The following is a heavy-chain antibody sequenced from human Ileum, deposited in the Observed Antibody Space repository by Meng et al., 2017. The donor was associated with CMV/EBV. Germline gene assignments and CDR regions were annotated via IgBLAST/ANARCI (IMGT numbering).Heavy chain of an antibody. CDR2: IYYSGST. D-gene: IGHD6-13*01. Sequence: SETLSLTCTVSGGSISSYYWSWIRQPPGKGLEWIGYIYYSGSTNYNPSLKSRVTISVDTSKNQFSLKLSSVTAADTAVYYCSRVQPSSSWSRGNNWFDPWGQGTRVTVSS. J-gene: IGHJ5*02. V-gene: IGHV4-59*01. CDR3: SRVQPSSSWSRGNNWFDP. CDR1: GGSISSYY.